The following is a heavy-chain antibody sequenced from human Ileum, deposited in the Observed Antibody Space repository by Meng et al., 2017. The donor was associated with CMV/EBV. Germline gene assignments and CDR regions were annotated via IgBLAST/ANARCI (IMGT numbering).Heavy chain of an antibody. J-gene: IGHJ4*02. CDR1: GYSFTAYH. CDR3: ARRVVVAADH. D-gene: IGHD2-15*01. CDR2: ISAYNGNT. V-gene: IGHV1-18*04. Sequence: ASVKVSCKTSGYSFTAYHIHWVRQAPGQGLEWMGWISAYNGNTNYAQKLQGRVTMTTDTSTSTAYMELRSLRSDDTAVYYCARRVVVAADHWGQGTLVTVSS.